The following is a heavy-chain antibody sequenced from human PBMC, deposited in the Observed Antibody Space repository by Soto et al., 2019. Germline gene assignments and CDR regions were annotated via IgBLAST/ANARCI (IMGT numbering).Heavy chain of an antibody. V-gene: IGHV1-46*01. CDR1: GYTFTSYY. Sequence: QVQLVQSGAEVKKPGASVKVSCKASGYTFTSYYMHWVRQAPGQGLEWMGIINPSGGSTSYAQKFQGRVTMTRDTSTSTVYMELSSLRSEDTAVYYCARDLGYCTNGVCYVFDYWGQGTLVTVSS. CDR3: ARDLGYCTNGVCYVFDY. D-gene: IGHD2-8*01. J-gene: IGHJ4*02. CDR2: INPSGGST.